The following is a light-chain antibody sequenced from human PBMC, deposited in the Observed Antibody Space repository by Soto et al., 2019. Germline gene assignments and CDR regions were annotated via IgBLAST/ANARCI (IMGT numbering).Light chain of an antibody. J-gene: IGLJ2*01. V-gene: IGLV4-60*02. Sequence: QPVLTQSSSASASLGSSVKLTCTLSSGHSSYIIAWHQQQPGKAPRYLMKLEGSGSYNKGSGVPDRFSGSSSGADRYLTISNXXXXXEADYYCETWDSNTRVFGGGTKL. CDR2: LEGSGSY. CDR3: ETWDSNTRV. CDR1: SGHSSYI.